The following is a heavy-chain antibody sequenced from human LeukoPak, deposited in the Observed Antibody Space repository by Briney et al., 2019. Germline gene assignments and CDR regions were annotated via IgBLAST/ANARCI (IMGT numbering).Heavy chain of an antibody. V-gene: IGHV4-30-4*08. CDR1: GGSISSGDYY. CDR2: IYYSGST. Sequence: PSETLSLTCTVSGGSISSGDYYWSWIRQPPGKGLEWIGYIYYSGSTYYNLSLKSRVTISVDTSKNQFSLKLSSVTAADTAVYYCARDGAALGIPNWFDPWGQGTLVTVSS. D-gene: IGHD7-27*01. CDR3: ARDGAALGIPNWFDP. J-gene: IGHJ5*02.